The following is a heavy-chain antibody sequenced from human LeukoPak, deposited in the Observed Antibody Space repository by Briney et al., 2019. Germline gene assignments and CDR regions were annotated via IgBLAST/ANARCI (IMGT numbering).Heavy chain of an antibody. CDR3: AKDLGPRGVVANHQN. D-gene: IGHD2-15*01. Sequence: GGTLRLSCAASGFTFSSYGMSWVRQAPGKGLEWVSAISGSGGSTYYADSVKGRFTISRGSSKNSLSLQMNSLRTEDTGFYYCAKDLGPRGVVANHQNWGQGTVVIVSS. CDR2: ISGSGGST. J-gene: IGHJ4*02. V-gene: IGHV3-23*01. CDR1: GFTFSSYG.